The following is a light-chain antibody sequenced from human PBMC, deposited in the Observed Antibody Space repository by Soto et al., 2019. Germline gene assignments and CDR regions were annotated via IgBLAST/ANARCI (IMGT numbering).Light chain of an antibody. CDR2: DNN. J-gene: IGLJ1*01. CDR3: GTWHSDSYV. V-gene: IGLV1-51*01. Sequence: QSVLTRPPSVSAAPGQKVTIPCSGGSSNIGSNDVCWYQQVPGTAPKVLIYDNNKRPSGIPGRFYGSKSGTSATLGISGLQTGDEADYYCGTWHSDSYVFGSGTKVTVL. CDR1: SSNIGSND.